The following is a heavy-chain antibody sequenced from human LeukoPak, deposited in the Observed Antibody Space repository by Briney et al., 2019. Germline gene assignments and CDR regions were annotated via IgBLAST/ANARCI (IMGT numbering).Heavy chain of an antibody. J-gene: IGHJ4*02. D-gene: IGHD3-22*01. CDR1: GGSISSYY. CDR2: IYYSGST. Sequence: PSETLSLTCTVSGGSISSYYWSWIRQPPGKGLEWIGYIYYSGSTNYNPSLKSRVTISVDTSKNQFSLKLSSVTAADTAVYYCARLFYDSSGYYYFDYRGQGTLVTVSS. V-gene: IGHV4-59*08. CDR3: ARLFYDSSGYYYFDY.